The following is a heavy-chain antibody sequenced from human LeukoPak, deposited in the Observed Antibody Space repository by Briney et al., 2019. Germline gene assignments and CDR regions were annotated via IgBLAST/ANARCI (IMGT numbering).Heavy chain of an antibody. CDR2: IYTRGST. Sequence: SETLSLTCTVSGGSISSYYWSWIRQPAGKGLEWIGRIYTRGSTNYNPSLKSRVTISVDTSKNQFSLKLSSVTAADTAVYYCARGGGPYCSGGSCYYYYYYMDVWGKGTTVTISS. V-gene: IGHV4-4*07. CDR1: GGSISSYY. D-gene: IGHD2-15*01. CDR3: ARGGGPYCSGGSCYYYYYYMDV. J-gene: IGHJ6*03.